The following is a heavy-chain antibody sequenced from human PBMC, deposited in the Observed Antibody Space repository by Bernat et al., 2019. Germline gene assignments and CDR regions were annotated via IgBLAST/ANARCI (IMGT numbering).Heavy chain of an antibody. CDR2: IKQDGSEK. CDR3: ARDQGYISSSGFMDV. J-gene: IGHJ6*03. Sequence: EVQLVESGGGLVQPGGSLRLSCAASGFTFSDYWMTWVRQAPGKGLEWVANIKQDGSEKYYEDFVKGRFTISRDNAKNSLYLQMHSLRDEETAVYYCARDQGYISSSGFMDVWGKGTTVTVSS. CDR1: GFTFSDYW. D-gene: IGHD6-6*01. V-gene: IGHV3-7*04.